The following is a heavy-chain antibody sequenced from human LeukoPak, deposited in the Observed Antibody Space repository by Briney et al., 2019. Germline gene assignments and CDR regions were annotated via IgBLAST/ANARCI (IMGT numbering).Heavy chain of an antibody. CDR1: GFTFSRYW. D-gene: IGHD2-2*01. J-gene: IGHJ4*02. CDR2: INSDGSST. V-gene: IGHV3-74*01. Sequence: PGGSLRLSCAASGFTFSRYWMHWVRQAPGKGLVWVSRINSDGSSTSYADSVKGRFTISRDNAKNTLYLQMNSLRAEDTAVYYCARDRSSVVPAAMFYWGQGTLVTVSS. CDR3: ARDRSSVVPAAMFY.